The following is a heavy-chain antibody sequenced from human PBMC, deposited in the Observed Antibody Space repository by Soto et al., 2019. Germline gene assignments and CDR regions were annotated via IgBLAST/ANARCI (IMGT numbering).Heavy chain of an antibody. CDR1: GDSITNSY. CDR2: IYYSGIA. J-gene: IGHJ4*02. V-gene: IGHV4-59*12. D-gene: IGHD2-15*01. Sequence: PSETLSLTCTVSGDSITNSYWSWFRQPPGKGLESIAYIYYSGIANYNPSLKSLVTVSLDTSKNQFSLKLTSVTAADTAIYFCSDDPRLLTYGGQGILVTVSS. CDR3: SDDPRLLTY.